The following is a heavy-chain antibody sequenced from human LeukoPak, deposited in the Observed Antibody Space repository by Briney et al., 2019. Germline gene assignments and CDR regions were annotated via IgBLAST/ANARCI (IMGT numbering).Heavy chain of an antibody. CDR1: GGSISSGGYY. D-gene: IGHD4-17*01. Sequence: SETLSLTCTVSGGSISSGGYYWSWIRQHPGKGLEWIGYIYYSGSTYYNPSLKSRVTISVDTSKNQFSLKLSSVTAADTAVYYCARGGGYGDYVSGMDVWGQGTTVTVSS. J-gene: IGHJ6*02. CDR3: ARGGGYGDYVSGMDV. CDR2: IYYSGST. V-gene: IGHV4-31*02.